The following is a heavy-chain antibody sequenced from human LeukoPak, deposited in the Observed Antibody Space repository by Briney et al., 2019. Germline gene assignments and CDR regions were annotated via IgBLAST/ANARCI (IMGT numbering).Heavy chain of an antibody. J-gene: IGHJ4*02. Sequence: SETLSLTCAVYGGSFSGYYWSWIRQPPGKGLEWIGEINHSGSTNYNPSLKSRVTISVDTSKNQFSLTLSSVTAADTAVYYCARGRKSFDYWGQGTLVTVSS. CDR2: INHSGST. CDR3: ARGRKSFDY. CDR1: GGSFSGYY. V-gene: IGHV4-34*01.